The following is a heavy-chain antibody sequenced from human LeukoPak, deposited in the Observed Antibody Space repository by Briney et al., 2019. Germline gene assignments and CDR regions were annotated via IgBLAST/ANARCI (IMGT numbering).Heavy chain of an antibody. CDR2: MNPKSGNT. Sequence: ASVKVSCKASGYTVTNYDIHWVRQATGQGLEWMGWMNPKSGNTGYAQRFQGRVTMTRNTSITTAYMDLRSLKSDDTAIYYCTRGRGFLEGLAVWGQGTTVTVFS. V-gene: IGHV1-8*01. D-gene: IGHD3-3*01. CDR3: TRGRGFLEGLAV. CDR1: GYTVTNYD. J-gene: IGHJ6*02.